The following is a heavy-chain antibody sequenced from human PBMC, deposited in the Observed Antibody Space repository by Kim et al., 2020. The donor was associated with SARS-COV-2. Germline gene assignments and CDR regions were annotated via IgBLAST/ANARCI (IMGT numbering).Heavy chain of an antibody. CDR3: ARDRTYYDILTGYYGDYYYYGMDV. Sequence: GGSLRLSCAASGFTVSSNYMSWVRQAPGKGLEWVSVIYSGGSTYYADSVKGRFTISRDNSKNTLYLQMNSLRAEDTAVYYCARDRTYYDILTGYYGDYYYYGMDVWGQGTTVTVSS. CDR1: GFTVSSNY. J-gene: IGHJ6*02. CDR2: IYSGGST. D-gene: IGHD3-9*01. V-gene: IGHV3-66*01.